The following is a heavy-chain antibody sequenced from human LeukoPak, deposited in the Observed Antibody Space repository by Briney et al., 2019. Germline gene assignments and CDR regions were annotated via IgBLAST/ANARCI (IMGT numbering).Heavy chain of an antibody. Sequence: GGSLRLSCAASGFIFTNYFMSWVRQAPGKGLEWVAVISYDGSNKYYADSVKGRFTISRDNSKNTLYLQMNSLRAEDTAVYYCAKDSSWIWGQGTLVTVSS. J-gene: IGHJ4*02. D-gene: IGHD1-1*01. V-gene: IGHV3-30*18. CDR1: GFIFTNYF. CDR2: ISYDGSNK. CDR3: AKDSSWI.